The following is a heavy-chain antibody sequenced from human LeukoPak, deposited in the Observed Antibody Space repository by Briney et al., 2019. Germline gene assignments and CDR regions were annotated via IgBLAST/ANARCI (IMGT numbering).Heavy chain of an antibody. CDR2: IYYSGST. J-gene: IGHJ6*03. CDR1: GGSISSYY. Sequence: SETLSLTCTVSGGSISSYYWSWIRQPPGKGLEWIGYIYYSGSTNYNPSLKSRVTISVDTSKNQFSLKLSSVTAADTAVYYRARGVGIAVAFDYMDVWGKGTTVTVSS. D-gene: IGHD6-19*01. CDR3: ARGVGIAVAFDYMDV. V-gene: IGHV4-59*01.